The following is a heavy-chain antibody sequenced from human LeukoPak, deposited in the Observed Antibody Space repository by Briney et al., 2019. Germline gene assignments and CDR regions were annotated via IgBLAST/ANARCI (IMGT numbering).Heavy chain of an antibody. V-gene: IGHV5-51*01. D-gene: IGHD3-10*01. CDR2: IHPGDSDT. CDR3: SRRGVGSDDY. Sequence: GESLKISCKSSGYTFSGYWIGWVRQMPGKGLEWMGIIHPGDSDTRYSPSFQGQVTISADKSTSTVYLQWSSLKASDSAMYYCSRRGVGSDDYWGQGTLVTVSS. J-gene: IGHJ4*02. CDR1: GYTFSGYW.